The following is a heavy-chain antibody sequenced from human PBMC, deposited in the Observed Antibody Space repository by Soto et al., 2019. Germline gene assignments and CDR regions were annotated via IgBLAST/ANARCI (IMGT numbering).Heavy chain of an antibody. J-gene: IGHJ2*01. CDR3: ARGLHPPYGSGCRSLYWYFDL. Sequence: QVQLVQSGAEVKKPGSSVKVSCKASGGTFNSYALTWVRQAPGHGLEWMGGIIPIFRSTNYAQKFQGRVTITANRSTITAYMELSSLRSDDTAVYYCARGLHPPYGSGCRSLYWYFDLWGRGNLVTVSS. V-gene: IGHV1-69*06. CDR2: IIPIFRST. D-gene: IGHD6-19*01. CDR1: GGTFNSYA.